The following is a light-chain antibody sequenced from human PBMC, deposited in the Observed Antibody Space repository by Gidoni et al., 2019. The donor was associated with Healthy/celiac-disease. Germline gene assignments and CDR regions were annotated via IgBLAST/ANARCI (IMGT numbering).Light chain of an antibody. V-gene: IGLV1-40*01. J-gene: IGLJ2*01. Sequence: QSLPPQPPSVSGAPVQRVNISCTGSSSNIGAGYDVHWYQQLPGTAPKLLIYGNSNRPSGVPDRFSGSKSGTSASLAITGLQAEDEADYYCQSYDSSLSGVVFGGGTKLTVL. CDR3: QSYDSSLSGVV. CDR2: GNS. CDR1: SSNIGAGYD.